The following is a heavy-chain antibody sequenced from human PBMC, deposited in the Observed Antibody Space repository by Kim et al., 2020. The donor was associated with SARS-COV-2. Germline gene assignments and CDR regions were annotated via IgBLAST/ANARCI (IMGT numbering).Heavy chain of an antibody. CDR1: GITFSSNA. V-gene: IGHV3-30*04. D-gene: IGHD3-22*01. CDR3: AREYNPHYYYDSSGLGFDY. Sequence: GGSLRLSCAASGITFSSNAMHWVRQAPGKGLEWVAVISYDGSNKYYADSVKGRFTISRDNSKNTLYLQMNSLKTEDSAVYYCAREYNPHYYYDSSGLGFDYWGQGTLVTVSS. CDR2: ISYDGSNK. J-gene: IGHJ4*02.